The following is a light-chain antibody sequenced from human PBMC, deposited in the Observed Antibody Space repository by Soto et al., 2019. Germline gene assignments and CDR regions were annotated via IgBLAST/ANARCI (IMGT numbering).Light chain of an antibody. V-gene: IGLV2-23*01. J-gene: IGLJ2*01. CDR2: EGT. Sequence: HSALTQPASVSESPGQSITISCTGTSSDIGSYNLVSWYQQHPGKAPKLMMYEGTKRPSGVSDRFSGSMSGSTASLTVSGLQAEDEADYYCCSYAGDTKVLFGGGTKLTV. CDR3: CSYAGDTKVL. CDR1: SSDIGSYNL.